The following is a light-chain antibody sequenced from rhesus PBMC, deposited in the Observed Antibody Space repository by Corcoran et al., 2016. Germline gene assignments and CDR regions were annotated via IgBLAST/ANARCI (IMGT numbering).Light chain of an antibody. V-gene: IGLV5-62*01. CDR3: AIGHSSSDV. CDR2: YKSESEK. Sequence: KPMMNQPASLSASPGASASLTCTFSGGINVAGYHIFWYQQKPGSPPRYLLRYKSESEKGQGSGVISRFSGSKDVSGNRGILRISGLKSEDEADYYCAIGHSSSDVFGSGTKLTV. J-gene: IGLJ6*01. CDR1: GGINVAGYH.